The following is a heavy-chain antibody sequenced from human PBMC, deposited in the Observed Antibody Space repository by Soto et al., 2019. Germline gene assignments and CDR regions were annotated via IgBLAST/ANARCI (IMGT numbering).Heavy chain of an antibody. Sequence: SETLSLTCNMSGDSYSISTYSWSWIRQPPGKALQWIGFIYQSGVTSYNPSLASRVSISLDRSNNQCSLKLKSVTAADTAVYFCAGMPYTSGLRFDPWGPGTLVT. CDR2: IYQSGVT. CDR1: GDSYSISTYS. J-gene: IGHJ5*02. V-gene: IGHV4-30-2*01. CDR3: AGMPYTSGLRFDP. D-gene: IGHD6-19*01.